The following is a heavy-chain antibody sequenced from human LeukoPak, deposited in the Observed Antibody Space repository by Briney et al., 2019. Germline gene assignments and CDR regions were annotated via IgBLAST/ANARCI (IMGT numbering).Heavy chain of an antibody. J-gene: IGHJ6*02. Sequence: GGSLRLSCAASGFTFSSYAMTWVRRAPGKGLEWVSTISGSGGSTFYADSVMGRFTISRDNSKNTLSLHMNSLRAEDTAIYYCAKDRESGYTPYDMDVWGRGTTVTVSS. CDR2: ISGSGGST. V-gene: IGHV3-23*01. CDR3: AKDRESGYTPYDMDV. CDR1: GFTFSSYA. D-gene: IGHD5-12*01.